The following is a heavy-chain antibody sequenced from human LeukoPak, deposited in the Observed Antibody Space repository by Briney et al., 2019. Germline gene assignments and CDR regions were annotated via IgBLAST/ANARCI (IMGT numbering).Heavy chain of an antibody. CDR3: ARDKGYCTRTSCYGSLAFDI. CDR1: GFTFSSYS. J-gene: IGHJ3*02. CDR2: ISSSSSII. V-gene: IGHV3-48*01. D-gene: IGHD2-2*01. Sequence: GGSQRLSCAASGFTFSSYSLTWVRQAPGKGLEWISYISSSSSIIYYADSVKGRFTISRDNAENSLFLQMNSLRAEDTAVYYCARDKGYCTRTSCYGSLAFDIWGQGTMVTVSS.